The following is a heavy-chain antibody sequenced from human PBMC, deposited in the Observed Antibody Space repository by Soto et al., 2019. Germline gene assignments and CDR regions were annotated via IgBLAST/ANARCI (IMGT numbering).Heavy chain of an antibody. Sequence: KPGGSLRLSCAASGSTFSNAWMSWVRQAPGKGLEWVGRIKSKTDGGTTDYAAPVKGRFTISRDDSKNTLYLQMNSLKTEDTAVYYCTTDQYGDYGYYYGMDVWGQGTMVTVSS. J-gene: IGHJ6*02. CDR2: IKSKTDGGTT. D-gene: IGHD4-17*01. CDR3: TTDQYGDYGYYYGMDV. V-gene: IGHV3-15*01. CDR1: GSTFSNAW.